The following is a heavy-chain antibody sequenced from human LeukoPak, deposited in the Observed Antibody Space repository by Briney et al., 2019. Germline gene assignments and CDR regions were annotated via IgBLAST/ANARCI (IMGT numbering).Heavy chain of an antibody. CDR3: ARLVVTDD. CDR2: ISSSSSYI. J-gene: IGHJ4*02. D-gene: IGHD3-22*01. Sequence: AGGSLRLSCAASGFTFSSYSMNWVRQAPGKGLEWVSSISSSSSYIYYADSVKGRFTISRDNAKNSLFLQMSSLRVDDTAVYYCARLVVTDDWGQGTLVTVSS. V-gene: IGHV3-21*01. CDR1: GFTFSSYS.